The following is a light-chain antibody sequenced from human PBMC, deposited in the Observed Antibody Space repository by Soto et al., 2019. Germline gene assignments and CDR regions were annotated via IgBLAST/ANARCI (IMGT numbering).Light chain of an antibody. V-gene: IGKV1-27*01. J-gene: IGKJ4*01. CDR3: QKYNRAPLT. Sequence: DIQMTQSPSSLSASVGDRVTINCRASQGISNSLAWYQQKPGKVPKLLIFAASTVQSGVPSRFSGSGAGTEFTLIISSLQPEDVATYYCQKYNRAPLTFGGGTKVEIK. CDR2: AAS. CDR1: QGISNS.